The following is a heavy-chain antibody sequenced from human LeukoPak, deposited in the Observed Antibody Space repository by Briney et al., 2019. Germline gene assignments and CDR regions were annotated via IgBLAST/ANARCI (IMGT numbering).Heavy chain of an antibody. CDR2: IYYSGDT. V-gene: IGHV4-39*07. D-gene: IGHD6-6*01. J-gene: IGHJ1*01. Sequence: SEALSLTCTVSGDSISSSSHYWGWIRQPPGKGLEWIGRIYYSGDTNYNPSLQSRVTISVDTSKNQFSLNLNSVTAADTAVYYCARGGAARLHFQNWGQGTLVTVSS. CDR3: ARGGAARLHFQN. CDR1: GDSISSSSHY.